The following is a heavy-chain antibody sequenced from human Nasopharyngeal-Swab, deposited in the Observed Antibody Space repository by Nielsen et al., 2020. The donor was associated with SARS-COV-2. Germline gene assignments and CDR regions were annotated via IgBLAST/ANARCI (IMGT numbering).Heavy chain of an antibody. J-gene: IGHJ4*02. CDR2: ISGGGANT. V-gene: IGHV3-23*01. D-gene: IGHD4-11*01. Sequence: GGSLRLSCAASGFTFSSHAMTWVRQAPGKGLEWVSAISGGGANTYYADSVKGRFTISRDNSQNTLYLQMNSLRAEDTAVYHCAKGDYSDYFFDYWGQGTLVTVSS. CDR3: AKGDYSDYFFDY. CDR1: GFTFSSHA.